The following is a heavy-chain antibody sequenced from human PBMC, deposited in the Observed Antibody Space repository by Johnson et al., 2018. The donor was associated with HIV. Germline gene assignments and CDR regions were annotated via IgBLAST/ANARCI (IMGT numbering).Heavy chain of an antibody. CDR2: IWYDGSNK. CDR1: RFTFSSYA. D-gene: IGHD5-12*01. V-gene: IGHV3-33*01. J-gene: IGHJ3*02. Sequence: QVQLVESGGGVVQPGRSLRLSCAASRFTFSSYAIHWVRQAPGKGLEWVAVIWYDGSNKYYADSVKGRFTISRDNSKNTLYLQMNSLRAEDTAVYYCAHIVATPGGAFDIWGQGTMVTVSS. CDR3: AHIVATPGGAFDI.